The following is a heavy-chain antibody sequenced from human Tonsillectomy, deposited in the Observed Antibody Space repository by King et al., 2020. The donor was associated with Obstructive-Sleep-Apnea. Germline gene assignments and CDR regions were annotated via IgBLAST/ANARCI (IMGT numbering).Heavy chain of an antibody. CDR1: GFSLSTTGMC. Sequence: TLKESGPALVKPTQTLTLTCTFSGFSLSTTGMCVSWIRQPPGKALEWLARIDWDDDEYYSTSLKTRLTISKDTSNSQVVLTMTNVDPVDTATYYCERIRRGNYAWDNYHYYFDYWGQGTLVTVSS. J-gene: IGHJ4*02. D-gene: IGHD3-16*01. CDR3: ERIRRGNYAWDNYHYYFDY. V-gene: IGHV2-70*11. CDR2: IDWDDDE.